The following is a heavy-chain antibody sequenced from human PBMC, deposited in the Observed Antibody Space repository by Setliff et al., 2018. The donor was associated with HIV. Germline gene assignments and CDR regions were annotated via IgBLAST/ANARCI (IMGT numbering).Heavy chain of an antibody. D-gene: IGHD1-20*01. J-gene: IGHJ5*02. CDR2: IIPVSGTL. V-gene: IGHV1-69*05. Sequence: GASVKVSCKASGGTFDSNSICWVRQAPGQGLEWMGGIIPVSGTLHFAQKFRDRITFTTDESTSTVYMELSSLRSDDTAMYYCARGLLSLTGAIKEFDPWGPGTLVTVSS. CDR1: GGTFDSNS. CDR3: ARGLLSLTGAIKEFDP.